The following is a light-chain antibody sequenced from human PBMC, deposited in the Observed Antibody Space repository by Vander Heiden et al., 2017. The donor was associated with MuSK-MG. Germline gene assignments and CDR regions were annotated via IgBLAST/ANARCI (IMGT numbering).Light chain of an antibody. Sequence: EIVLTQSPGTLSLSPGDRATLSCRASQSVNTFLDWYQQRPGQAPRLLIYDESKRATGIPARFSGSGSGTDFTLTISSLEPEDFAVYFCQQRSNWPPFTFGQGTRLETK. CDR3: QQRSNWPPFT. CDR2: DES. CDR1: QSVNTF. V-gene: IGKV3-11*01. J-gene: IGKJ5*01.